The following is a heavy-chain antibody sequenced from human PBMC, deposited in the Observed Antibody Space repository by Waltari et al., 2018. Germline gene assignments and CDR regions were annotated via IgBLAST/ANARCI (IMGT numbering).Heavy chain of an antibody. Sequence: QVQLVQSGAEVKKPGASVKVSCKASGYTFTSYYMHWVRQAPGQGLEWMGIINPSGGSTNYAQRFQGRVTMTRDTSTSTVYMELSSLRSEDTAVYYCAIADGFGYFDYWGQGTLVTVSS. D-gene: IGHD3-10*01. CDR1: GYTFTSYY. J-gene: IGHJ4*02. CDR2: INPSGGST. CDR3: AIADGFGYFDY. V-gene: IGHV1-46*01.